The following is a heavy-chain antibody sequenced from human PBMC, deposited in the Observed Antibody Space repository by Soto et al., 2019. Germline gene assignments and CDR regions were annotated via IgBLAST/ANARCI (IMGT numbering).Heavy chain of an antibody. CDR3: ARVGPTYYDFWSGYYNYYYYGMDV. CDR2: TYYRSKWYN. CDR1: GDSVSSNSAA. Sequence: SQTLSLTCAISGDSVSSNSAAWNWIRQSPSRGLEWLGRTYYRSKWYNDYAVSVKSRITINPDTSKNQFSLQLNSVTPEDTAVYYCARVGPTYYDFWSGYYNYYYYGMDVWGQGTTVTVSS. D-gene: IGHD3-3*01. J-gene: IGHJ6*02. V-gene: IGHV6-1*01.